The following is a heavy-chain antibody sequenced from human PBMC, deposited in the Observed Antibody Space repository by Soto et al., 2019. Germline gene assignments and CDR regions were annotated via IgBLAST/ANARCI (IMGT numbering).Heavy chain of an antibody. CDR1: GFTFSNFA. CDR3: AKRSMAATGTPWFDP. J-gene: IGHJ5*02. Sequence: EVQLLESGGGLVQSGGSQRLSCAAFGFTFSNFAMSWVRQAPGKGLEWVSSISDSGGSTYYADSVKGRFTISRDNSKNTFYLLMNSLRDADTAIYYCAKRSMAATGTPWFDPWGQGTLVFVSS. CDR2: ISDSGGST. D-gene: IGHD6-13*01. V-gene: IGHV3-23*01.